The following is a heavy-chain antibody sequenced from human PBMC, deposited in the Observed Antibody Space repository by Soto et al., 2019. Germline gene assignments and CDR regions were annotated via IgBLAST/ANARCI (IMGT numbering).Heavy chain of an antibody. Sequence: SVKVSCKASGHTFTSYDINWVRQATGQGLEWMGWMNPNSGNTGYAQKFQGRVTMTRNTSISTAYMELSSLRSEDTAVYYCARGSELRYFDWFSNYYHMDVWGKGATVTVSS. J-gene: IGHJ6*03. CDR2: MNPNSGNT. CDR1: GHTFTSYD. D-gene: IGHD3-9*01. CDR3: ARGSELRYFDWFSNYYHMDV. V-gene: IGHV1-8*01.